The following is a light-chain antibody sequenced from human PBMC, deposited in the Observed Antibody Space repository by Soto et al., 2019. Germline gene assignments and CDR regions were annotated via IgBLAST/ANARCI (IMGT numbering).Light chain of an antibody. CDR1: QSVSRY. J-gene: IGKJ4*02. CDR3: QQRSNGPLT. CDR2: DAS. Sequence: EIVLTQSPATLSLSPGERATLSCRALQSVSRYLAWYQQNPGQAPRLLIYDASNRATGIPARFSGSGSGTDVTLTISSLEPEDFAVYYCQQRSNGPLTVGGEPNVEIK. V-gene: IGKV3-11*01.